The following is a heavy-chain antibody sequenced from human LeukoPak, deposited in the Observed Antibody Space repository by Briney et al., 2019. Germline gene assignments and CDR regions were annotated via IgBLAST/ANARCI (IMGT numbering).Heavy chain of an antibody. CDR2: INPNSGGT. J-gene: IGHJ4*02. CDR1: GYTFTGYY. Sequence: ASVKVSCKASGYTFTGYYMHWVRQAPGQGLEWMGWINPNSGGTNYAQKFQGRVTMTRDTSISTAYMELSRLRSDDTAVYYCARLELLNFSSDYWGQGTLVTVSS. D-gene: IGHD1-7*01. CDR3: ARLELLNFSSDY. V-gene: IGHV1-2*02.